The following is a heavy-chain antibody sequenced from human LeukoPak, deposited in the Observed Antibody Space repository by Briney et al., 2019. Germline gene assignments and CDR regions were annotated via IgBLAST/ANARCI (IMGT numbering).Heavy chain of an antibody. CDR1: GFTFSSYS. V-gene: IGHV3-48*04. CDR2: ISSSSSTI. J-gene: IGHJ4*02. CDR3: ARGPRSYGGSCVPPDY. D-gene: IGHD2-15*01. Sequence: GGSLRLSCAASGFTFSSYSMNWVRQAPGKGLEWVSYISSSSSTIYYADSVKGRFTISRDNAKNSLYLQMNSLRAEDTAVYYCARGPRSYGGSCVPPDYWGQGTLVTVSS.